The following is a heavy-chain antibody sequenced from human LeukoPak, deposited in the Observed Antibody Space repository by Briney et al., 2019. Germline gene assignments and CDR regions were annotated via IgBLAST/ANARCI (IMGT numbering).Heavy chain of an antibody. CDR2: ISYDGSNK. CDR1: GFTFSSYG. V-gene: IGHV3-30*18. J-gene: IGHJ4*02. CDR3: AKDKYSSSWYYFDY. Sequence: GGSLRLSCAASGFTFSSYGMHWVRQAPGKGLEWVAVISYDGSNKYYADSVKGRFTISRGNSKNTLYLQMNSLRAEDTAVYYCAKDKYSSSWYYFDYWGQGTLVTVSS. D-gene: IGHD6-13*01.